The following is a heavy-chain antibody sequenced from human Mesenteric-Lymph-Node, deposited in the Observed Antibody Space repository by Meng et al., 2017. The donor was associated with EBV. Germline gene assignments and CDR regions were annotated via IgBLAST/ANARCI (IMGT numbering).Heavy chain of an antibody. Sequence: QLPWTGSGPCMVKPSEHLSPAFSVPGGSISRCSYYWSSIRPPPGKGLEWIGSIYYSGNTYYNPSLKSRITISVATSKNHFSLKLSSVTAADTAIYCGARWAIVTYYFDSWGQGTLVTVSS. CDR2: IYYSGNT. CDR1: GGSISRCSYY. J-gene: IGHJ4*02. CDR3: ARWAIVTYYFDS. D-gene: IGHD1-26*01. V-gene: IGHV4-39*07.